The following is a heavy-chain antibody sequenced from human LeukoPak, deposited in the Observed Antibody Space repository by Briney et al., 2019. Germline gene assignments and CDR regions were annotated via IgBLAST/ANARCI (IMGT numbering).Heavy chain of an antibody. Sequence: SGGSLRLSCAASGFIFTNYALNWVRQAPGKGLEWVSGISGGGGSTYYADSVKGRFTISRDNSENTLHLQMNSLRAEDTAMYHCARGGRYCTTTNCYIGKWGQGTLVTVSS. CDR3: ARGGRYCTTTNCYIGK. CDR2: ISGGGGST. J-gene: IGHJ4*02. V-gene: IGHV3-23*01. CDR1: GFIFTNYA. D-gene: IGHD2-2*02.